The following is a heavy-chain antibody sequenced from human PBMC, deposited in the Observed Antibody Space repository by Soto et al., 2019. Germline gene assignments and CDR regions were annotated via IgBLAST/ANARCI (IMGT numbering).Heavy chain of an antibody. Sequence: QVQLVQSGAELKKPGSSVKVSCKASGDTFSFYTINWVRQAPGLGLEWMGRVNPILSMSNYAQKFQGRVTMPADKSTSTAYMELLSLRSEDTAFYYCATSYGSGYRAFDYWGQGALVTVSS. CDR2: VNPILSMS. D-gene: IGHD3-10*01. J-gene: IGHJ4*02. CDR3: ATSYGSGYRAFDY. CDR1: GDTFSFYT. V-gene: IGHV1-69*02.